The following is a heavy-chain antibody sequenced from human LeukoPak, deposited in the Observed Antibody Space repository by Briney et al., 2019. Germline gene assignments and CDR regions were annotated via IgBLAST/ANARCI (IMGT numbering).Heavy chain of an antibody. V-gene: IGHV4-59*01. CDR1: GGSISSYY. J-gene: IGHJ6*04. CDR3: ASYCGGDCYSRGLGYYYGMDV. Sequence: PSETLSLTCTVSGGSISSYYWSWIRQPPGKGLEWIGYIYYSGSTNYNPSLKSRVTISVDTSKNQFSLKLSSVTAADTAVYYCASYCGGDCYSRGLGYYYGMDVWGKGTTVTVSS. CDR2: IYYSGST. D-gene: IGHD2-21*02.